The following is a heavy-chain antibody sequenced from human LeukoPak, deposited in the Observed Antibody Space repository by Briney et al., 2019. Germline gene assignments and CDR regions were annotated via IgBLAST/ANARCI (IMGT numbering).Heavy chain of an antibody. J-gene: IGHJ3*02. CDR2: IYPADSDA. V-gene: IGHV5-51*01. CDR1: GYSFTSYW. Sequence: GESLQISCKGSGYSFTSYWIGWVRQMPGKGLEWMGIIYPADSDARYSPSFQGQVTISADKSISTAYLQWSSLKASDTAIYYCVRTTAAAVDAFDIWGQGTMVTISS. CDR3: VRTTAAAVDAFDI. D-gene: IGHD6-13*01.